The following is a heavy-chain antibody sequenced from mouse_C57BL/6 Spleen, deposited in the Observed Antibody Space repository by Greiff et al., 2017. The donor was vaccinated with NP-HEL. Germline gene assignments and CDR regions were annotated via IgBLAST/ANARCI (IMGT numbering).Heavy chain of an antibody. V-gene: IGHV5-12*01. J-gene: IGHJ2*01. CDR2: ISNGGGST. CDR3: ARAYYYSNFYYFDY. CDR1: GFTFSDYY. Sequence: EVKLMESGGGLVQPGGSLKLSCAASGFTFSDYYMYWVRQTPEKRLEWVAYISNGGGSTYYPDTVKGRFTISRDKAKNPLYLQMSRLKSEDAAMYYCARAYYYSNFYYFDYWGQGTTLTVSS. D-gene: IGHD1-1*01.